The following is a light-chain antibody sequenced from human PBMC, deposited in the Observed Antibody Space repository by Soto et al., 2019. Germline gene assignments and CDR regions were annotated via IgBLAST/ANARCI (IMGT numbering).Light chain of an antibody. CDR2: TAS. CDR3: QQAASFPFT. J-gene: IGKJ3*01. V-gene: IGKV1-12*02. Sequence: DIQLTQSPASVSAAVGDRINISCRASQPIKTWLAWYQQKPGKGPKLLIYTASTLETGVPSRFSGSGSGTDFTLTISSLHPEDAAIFSCQQAASFPFTFGPGAKV. CDR1: QPIKTW.